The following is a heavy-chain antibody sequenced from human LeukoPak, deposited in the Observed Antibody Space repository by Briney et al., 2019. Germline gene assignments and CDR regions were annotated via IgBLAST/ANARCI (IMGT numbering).Heavy chain of an antibody. Sequence: GGSLRLSCAASGFTFSSYAMHWVRQAPGKGLEWVAVISYDGSNKYYADSVKGRSTISRDNSKNTLYLQMNSLRAEDTAVYYCARSYDSSGYYPDNFWGQGTMVTVSS. J-gene: IGHJ3*01. CDR3: ARSYDSSGYYPDNF. CDR2: ISYDGSNK. CDR1: GFTFSSYA. D-gene: IGHD3-22*01. V-gene: IGHV3-30-3*01.